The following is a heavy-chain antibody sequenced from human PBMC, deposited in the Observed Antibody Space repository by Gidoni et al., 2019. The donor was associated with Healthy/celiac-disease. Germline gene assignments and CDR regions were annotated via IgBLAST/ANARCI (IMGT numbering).Heavy chain of an antibody. V-gene: IGHV3-15*01. Sequence: WVGRIKSKTDGGTTDYAAPVKGRFTISRDDSKNTLYLQMNSLKTEDTAVYYCTTDSSGWYPGRFPDYWGQGTLVTVSS. J-gene: IGHJ4*02. D-gene: IGHD6-19*01. CDR2: IKSKTDGGTT. CDR3: TTDSSGWYPGRFPDY.